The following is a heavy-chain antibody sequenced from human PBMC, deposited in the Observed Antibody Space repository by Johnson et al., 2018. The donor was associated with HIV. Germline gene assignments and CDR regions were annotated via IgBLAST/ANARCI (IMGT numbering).Heavy chain of an antibody. CDR3: ARDSGSYQGAFDI. CDR2: IRNKANSYTT. J-gene: IGHJ3*02. V-gene: IGHV3-72*01. CDR1: GFTFSNAW. Sequence: EVQLVESGGGVVQSGGSLRLSCTASGFTFSNAWMSWVRQAPGKGLEWVGRIRNKANSYTTEYAASVQGRFTILRDDSKNSLYLQMNSLRAEDTAVYYCARDSGSYQGAFDIWGQGTMVTVSS. D-gene: IGHD1-26*01.